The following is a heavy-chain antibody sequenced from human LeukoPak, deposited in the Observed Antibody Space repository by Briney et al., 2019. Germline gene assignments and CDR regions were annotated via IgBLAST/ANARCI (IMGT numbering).Heavy chain of an antibody. CDR3: ARHVEFCSSTSCYFFDY. D-gene: IGHD2-2*01. CDR1: GYSISSGYY. J-gene: IGHJ4*02. V-gene: IGHV4-38-2*01. CDR2: IYHSGST. Sequence: PSETLSLTCAVSGYSISSGYYWGWIRQPPGKGLEWIGSIYHSGSTYYNPSLKSRVTISVDTSKNPFSLKLSSVTAADTAVYYCARHVEFCSSTSCYFFDYWGQGTLVTVSS.